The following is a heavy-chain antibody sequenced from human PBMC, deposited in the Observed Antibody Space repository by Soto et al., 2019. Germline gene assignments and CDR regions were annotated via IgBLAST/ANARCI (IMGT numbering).Heavy chain of an antibody. CDR1: GRSASYTSYY. V-gene: IGHV4-39*01. CDR2: ILYTETT. CDR3: ARLVVVAPVANV. D-gene: IGHD2-21*01. J-gene: IGHJ4*02. Sequence: SETLSLTSPLSGRSASYTSYYWGWIRQPPGKGLEWVGGILYTETTYYSPSLKDRVSISVDTSKNSFSLNLTSVTAADTAVYFCARLVVVAPVANVWGQGALVTVSS.